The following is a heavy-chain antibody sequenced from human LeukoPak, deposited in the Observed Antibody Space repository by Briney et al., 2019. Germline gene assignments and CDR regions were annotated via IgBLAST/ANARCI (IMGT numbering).Heavy chain of an antibody. J-gene: IGHJ4*02. CDR2: ISGSGGST. V-gene: IGHV3-23*01. D-gene: IGHD5-18*01. CDR1: GFTFSSYA. Sequence: GGSLRLSCAASGFTFSSYAMSWVRQAPGKGLEWVSAISGSGGSTYYADSVKGRFTISRDNSKNTLYLQMNSLRAEDTAVYYCAKDKGIQLWLLSGYYFDYWGQGTLVTVSS. CDR3: AKDKGIQLWLLSGYYFDY.